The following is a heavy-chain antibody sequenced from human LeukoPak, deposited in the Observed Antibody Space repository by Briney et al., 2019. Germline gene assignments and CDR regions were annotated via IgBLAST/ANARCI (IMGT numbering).Heavy chain of an antibody. Sequence: GGSLRLSCAASGFTVSTDHMSWVRQAPGKGLEWVAVSYSSGSRHYAESVKGRFTISRDNSKNTLDLQMNSLRAEDTALYHCARVWELSFDHWGQGTLVTVSS. CDR3: ARVWELSFDH. CDR1: GFTVSTDH. V-gene: IGHV3-53*01. CDR2: SYSSGSR. J-gene: IGHJ4*02. D-gene: IGHD1-26*01.